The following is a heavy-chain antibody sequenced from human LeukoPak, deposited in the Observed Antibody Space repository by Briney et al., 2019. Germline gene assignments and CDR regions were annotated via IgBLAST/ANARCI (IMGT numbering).Heavy chain of an antibody. CDR3: ARDHGDDAFDI. CDR2: INSNRGGT. J-gene: IGHJ3*02. Sequence: GASVKVSCKASGYTFTNYYIHWVRQAPGQGLEWMGWINSNRGGTNYAQKFQGRVTMSRDTSISTAYMELRSMRSDDTAVYYCARDHGDDAFDIWGPGTMVTISS. V-gene: IGHV1-2*02. D-gene: IGHD3-3*01. CDR1: GYTFTNYY.